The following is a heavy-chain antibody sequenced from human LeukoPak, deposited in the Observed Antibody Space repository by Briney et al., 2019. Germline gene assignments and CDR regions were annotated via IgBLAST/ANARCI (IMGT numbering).Heavy chain of an antibody. V-gene: IGHV4-61*01. J-gene: IGHJ2*01. CDR2: IYYSGNT. Sequence: PSETLSLTCTVSVGSVSSGSYYWSWIRQPPGKRLEWIGYIYYSGNTNYNPALQSRVTISVDTSKRQFSLKLSSVTAADTAVYYCARESVFWYFDLWGRGTLVTVSS. CDR3: ARESVFWYFDL. CDR1: VGSVSSGSYY.